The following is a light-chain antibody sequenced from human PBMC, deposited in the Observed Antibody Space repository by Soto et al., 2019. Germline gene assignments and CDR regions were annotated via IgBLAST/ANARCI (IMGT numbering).Light chain of an antibody. J-gene: IGKJ2*01. V-gene: IGKV3-11*01. CDR3: QQRARWPNT. CDR2: DAF. CDR1: ESVDRY. Sequence: VLTQSPDILSLSPGQTATLSCRASESVDRYVAWYQQKVGQAPRLLIYDAFTRATGVAARFSGSGSATDFTLTISSLEPDDFAVYYCQQRARWPNTFGPGTKVEIK.